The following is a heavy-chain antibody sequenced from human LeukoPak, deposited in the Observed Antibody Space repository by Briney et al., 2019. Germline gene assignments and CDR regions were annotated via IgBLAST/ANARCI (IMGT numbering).Heavy chain of an antibody. Sequence: GGSLRLSCAASGFTFSSYEMNWVRQAPGKGLEWVSYISSSGSTIYYADSVKGRFTISRDNAKNSLYLQMNSLRAEDTAVYYCARDPYSTAAHYYYYMDVWGKGTTVTVSS. CDR2: ISSSGSTI. CDR1: GFTFSSYE. D-gene: IGHD6-13*01. V-gene: IGHV3-48*03. CDR3: ARDPYSTAAHYYYYMDV. J-gene: IGHJ6*03.